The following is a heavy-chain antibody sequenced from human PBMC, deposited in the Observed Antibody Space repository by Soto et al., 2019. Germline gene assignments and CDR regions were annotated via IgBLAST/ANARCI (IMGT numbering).Heavy chain of an antibody. CDR2: VIPILGMG. CDR3: ATDYRDGYNIPFDY. D-gene: IGHD5-12*01. J-gene: IGHJ4*02. Sequence: VQLVQSGAEVKQPGSSVKVSCKTSGGTFGNYPINWVRQAPGQGLEWMRRVIPILGMGSYAQKFQGRVTITADRSTSTAYMELSSLRSDDTAVYYCATDYRDGYNIPFDYWGQGTLVTVSS. V-gene: IGHV1-69*02. CDR1: GGTFGNYP.